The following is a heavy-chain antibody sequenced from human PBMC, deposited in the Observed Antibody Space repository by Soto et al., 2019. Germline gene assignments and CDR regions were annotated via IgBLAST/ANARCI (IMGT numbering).Heavy chain of an antibody. CDR2: INHSGST. V-gene: IGHV4-34*01. Sequence: QVQLQQWGAGLLKPSETLSLTCAVYGGSFSGYYWSWIRQPPGKGLEWIGEINHSGSTNYNPSLKSRVTIAVDTSKNQLSLKLSSVTAADTAVYYCARGGGGGSSTRNWFDPWGQGTLVTVSS. CDR1: GGSFSGYY. J-gene: IGHJ5*02. D-gene: IGHD2-15*01. CDR3: ARGGGGGSSTRNWFDP.